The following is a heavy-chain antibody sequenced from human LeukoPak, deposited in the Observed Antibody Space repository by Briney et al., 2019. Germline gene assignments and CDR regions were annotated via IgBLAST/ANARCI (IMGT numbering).Heavy chain of an antibody. Sequence: PGGSLRLSCAASGFTFDDYAMHWVRQAPGKGLEWVSLISWDGGSTYYADSVKGRFTISRDNSKNSLYLQMNSLRAEDTALYYCAKVCGGGEDYFDYWGQGTLVTVSS. CDR3: AKVCGGGEDYFDY. J-gene: IGHJ4*02. CDR2: ISWDGGST. CDR1: GFTFDDYA. V-gene: IGHV3-43D*03. D-gene: IGHD3-16*01.